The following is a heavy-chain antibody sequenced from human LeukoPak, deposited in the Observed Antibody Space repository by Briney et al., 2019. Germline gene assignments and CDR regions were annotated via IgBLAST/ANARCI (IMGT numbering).Heavy chain of an antibody. V-gene: IGHV4-38-2*02. J-gene: IGHJ6*03. CDR1: GYSISGGYY. CDR3: ARWGYSSGWYAPYYYYYYMDV. CDR2: IFHTGST. D-gene: IGHD6-19*01. Sequence: SETLSLTCIVSGYSISGGYYWSWIRQPPGKGLEWIGSIFHTGSTYYNPSLKSRVTMSADTSKNQFSLKLSSVTAADTAMYYCARWGYSSGWYAPYYYYYYMDVWGKGTTVTVSS.